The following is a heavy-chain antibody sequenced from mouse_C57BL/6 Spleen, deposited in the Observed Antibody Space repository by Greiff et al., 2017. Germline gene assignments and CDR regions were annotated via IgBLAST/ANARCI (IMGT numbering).Heavy chain of an antibody. Sequence: QVQLKESGAELVKPGASVKISCKASGYAFSSYWMNWVKQRPGKGLEWIGQIYPGDGDTNYNGKFKGKATLTADKSSSTAYMQLSSLTSEDSAVYFCARSSITTVVADWYFDVWGTGTTVTVSS. J-gene: IGHJ1*03. CDR3: ARSSITTVVADWYFDV. D-gene: IGHD1-1*01. CDR2: IYPGDGDT. CDR1: GYAFSSYW. V-gene: IGHV1-80*01.